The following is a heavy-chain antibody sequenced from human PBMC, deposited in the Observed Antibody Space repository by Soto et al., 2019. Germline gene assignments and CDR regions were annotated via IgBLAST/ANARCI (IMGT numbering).Heavy chain of an antibody. CDR2: INAGNGNT. J-gene: IGHJ6*02. V-gene: IGHV1-3*01. CDR1: GYTFTSYA. Sequence: ASVKVSCKASGYTFTSYAMHWVRQAPGQRLELMGWINAGNGNTKYSQKFQGRVTITRDTSASTAYMELSSLRSEDTAVYYCARGPIVVVVAATYYYYGMDVWGQGTTVTVYS. D-gene: IGHD2-15*01. CDR3: ARGPIVVVVAATYYYYGMDV.